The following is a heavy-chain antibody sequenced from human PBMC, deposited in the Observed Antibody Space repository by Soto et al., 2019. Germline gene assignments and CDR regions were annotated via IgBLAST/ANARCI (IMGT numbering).Heavy chain of an antibody. V-gene: IGHV1-69*01. J-gene: IGHJ3*02. D-gene: IGHD2-21*02. CDR2: IIPIFGTA. CDR3: ASNIVVVTAIPVYAFDI. Sequence: QVQLVQSGAEVKKPGSSVKVSCKASGGTFSSYAISWVRQAPGQGLEWMGGIIPIFGTANYAQKFQGRVTITADESTSTAYMELSSLRSDDTAVYYCASNIVVVTAIPVYAFDIWGQGTMVTVSS. CDR1: GGTFSSYA.